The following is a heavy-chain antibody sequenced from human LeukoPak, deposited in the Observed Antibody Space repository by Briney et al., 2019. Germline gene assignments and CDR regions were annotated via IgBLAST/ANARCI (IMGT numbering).Heavy chain of an antibody. CDR3: ARDLYCSGGSCGDYYYYMDV. V-gene: IGHV4-59*01. Sequence: SETLSLTCTVSGGSISNYYWSWIRQPPGKGLEWIGYIYSSGSTNYNPSLKSRVTISVDTSKIQFSLKLSPVTAADTAVYYCARDLYCSGGSCGDYYYYMDVWGKGTTVTVSS. CDR1: GGSISNYY. J-gene: IGHJ6*03. CDR2: IYSSGST. D-gene: IGHD2-15*01.